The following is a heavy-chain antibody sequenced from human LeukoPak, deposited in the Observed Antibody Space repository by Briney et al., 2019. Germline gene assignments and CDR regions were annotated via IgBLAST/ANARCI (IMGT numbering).Heavy chain of an antibody. V-gene: IGHV4-34*01. D-gene: IGHD5-24*01. CDR2: INHSGST. J-gene: IGHJ2*01. CDR1: GFTFSSYA. CDR3: ARRSSKRFNWYFDL. Sequence: GSLRLSCAASGFTFSSYAMSWVRQAPGKGLEWIGEINHSGSTNYNPSLKSRVTISVDTSKNQFSLKLSSVTAADTAVYYCARRSSKRFNWYFDLWGRGTLVTVSS.